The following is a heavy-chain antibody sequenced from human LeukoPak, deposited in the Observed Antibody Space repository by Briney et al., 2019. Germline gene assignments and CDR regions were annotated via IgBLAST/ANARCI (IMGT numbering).Heavy chain of an antibody. CDR2: IKSKTDGGTT. J-gene: IGHJ4*02. CDR1: GFTFGDYA. D-gene: IGHD2-2*02. Sequence: PGGSLRLSCTASGFTFGDYAMSWVRQAPGKGLEWVGRIKSKTDGGTTDYAAPVKGRFTISRDDSKNTLYLQMNSLKTEDTAVYYCTTDLVHCSSTSCYNGDYWGQGTLVTVSS. CDR3: TTDLVHCSSTSCYNGDY. V-gene: IGHV3-15*01.